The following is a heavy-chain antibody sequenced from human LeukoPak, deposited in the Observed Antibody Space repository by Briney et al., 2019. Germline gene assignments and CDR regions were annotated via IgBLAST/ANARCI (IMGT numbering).Heavy chain of an antibody. V-gene: IGHV4-34*01. Sequence: SETLSLTCAVYGGSLSDYNWSWFRQPPGKGLEWIGEINQSRDTHDNPSLKSRVTISLDSSKNQFSLNLRSVTAADTAVYYCARVLRYGAVVATDAFDVWGQGTRVTVSS. D-gene: IGHD4-23*01. J-gene: IGHJ3*01. CDR2: INQSRDT. CDR1: GGSLSDYN. CDR3: ARVLRYGAVVATDAFDV.